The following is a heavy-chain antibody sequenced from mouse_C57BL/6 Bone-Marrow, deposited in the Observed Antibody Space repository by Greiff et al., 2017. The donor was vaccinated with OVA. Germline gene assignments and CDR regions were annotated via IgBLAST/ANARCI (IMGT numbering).Heavy chain of an antibody. V-gene: IGHV1-63*01. Sequence: VQLQQSGAELVRPGTSVKMSCKASGYTFTNYWIGWAKQRPGHGLEWIGDIYPGGGYTNYNEKFKGKATLTADKSSSTAYMQFSSLTSEDSAIYYCARAQAKGDYYAMDYWGQGTSVTVSS. D-gene: IGHD3-2*02. J-gene: IGHJ4*01. CDR3: ARAQAKGDYYAMDY. CDR2: IYPGGGYT. CDR1: GYTFTNYW.